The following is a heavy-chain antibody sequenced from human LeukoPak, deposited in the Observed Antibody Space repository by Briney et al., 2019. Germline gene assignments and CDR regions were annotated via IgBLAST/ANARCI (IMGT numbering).Heavy chain of an antibody. J-gene: IGHJ5*02. CDR2: IIPIFGTA. CDR1: GYTFTSYY. CDR3: ARSNDCSSTSCRNNWFDP. V-gene: IGHV1-69*13. Sequence: GASVKVSCKASGYTFTSYYMHWVRQAPGQGLEWMGGIIPIFGTANYAQKFQGRVTITADESTSTAYMELSSLRSEDTAVYYCARSNDCSSTSCRNNWFDPWGQGTLVTVSS. D-gene: IGHD2-2*01.